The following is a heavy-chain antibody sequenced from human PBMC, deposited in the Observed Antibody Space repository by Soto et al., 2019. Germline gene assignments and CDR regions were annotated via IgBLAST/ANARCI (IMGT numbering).Heavy chain of an antibody. V-gene: IGHV3-21*01. D-gene: IGHD2-21*01. CDR3: ARDPPLSVLVVVATDDF. CDR1: GFTFTNHN. CDR2: ISSSSSFR. J-gene: IGHJ4*02. Sequence: PGGSLRLSCAASGFTFTNHNMNWVRQAPGKWLEWVSSISSSSSFRNYADSVKGRFSISRDNDKNLVYLQMDSLRAEDTAVYYCARDPPLSVLVVVATDDFWGQGTLVNVSS.